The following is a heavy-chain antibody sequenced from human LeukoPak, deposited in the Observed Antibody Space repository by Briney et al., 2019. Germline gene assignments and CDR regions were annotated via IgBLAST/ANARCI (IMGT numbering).Heavy chain of an antibody. Sequence: TADPLSLTCTVSGRSISIYYGSCTRHPPGKGLECIGYIYYSGSNIYNPPLKSRVTISQKTSKNHFSLKLNSVNPANTPVFYCVRLGSSEISSDGWFDPWGQGTLVTVSS. D-gene: IGHD6-25*01. V-gene: IGHV4-59*07. CDR1: GRSISIYY. J-gene: IGHJ5*02. CDR3: VRLGSSEISSDGWFDP. CDR2: IYYSGSN.